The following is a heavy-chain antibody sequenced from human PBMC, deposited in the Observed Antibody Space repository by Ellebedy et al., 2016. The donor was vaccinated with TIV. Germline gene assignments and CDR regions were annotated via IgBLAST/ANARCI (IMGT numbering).Heavy chain of an antibody. J-gene: IGHJ6*03. Sequence: ASVKVSXKASGYTFTSYDIHWVRQAPGQGLEWMGWVNPNSGYTGYVQMFQGRVTMTRNTSINTAYMELRSLRSDDTAVYYCGTPMVGDFSYYYMDVWGKGTTVTVSS. V-gene: IGHV1-8*01. CDR3: GTPMVGDFSYYYMDV. D-gene: IGHD5-18*01. CDR2: VNPNSGYT. CDR1: GYTFTSYD.